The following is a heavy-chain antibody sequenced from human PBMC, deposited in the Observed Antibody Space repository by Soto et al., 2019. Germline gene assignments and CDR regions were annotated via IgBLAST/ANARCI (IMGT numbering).Heavy chain of an antibody. J-gene: IGHJ6*02. CDR1: GFTFSSYS. CDR2: ISSSSSNK. CDR3: ARGRAWTNYYYYYGMDV. V-gene: IGHV3-21*01. Sequence: GGSLRLSCAASGFTFSSYSMNWVRQAPGKGLEWVSSISSSSSNKYYADSVKGRFTISRDNAKNSLYLQMNSLSAEDTAVYYCARGRAWTNYYYYYGMDVWGQGTTVTVSS. D-gene: IGHD4-17*01.